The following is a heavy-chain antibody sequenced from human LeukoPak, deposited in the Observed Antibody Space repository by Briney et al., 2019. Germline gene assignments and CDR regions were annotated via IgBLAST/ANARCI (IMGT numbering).Heavy chain of an antibody. V-gene: IGHV1-69*13. CDR3: ARARAVEGAGAVLSNS. Sequence: SVKVSCKASGGTFSSYAISWVRQAPGQGLEWMGGIIPIFGTANYAQKFQGRVTITADESTSTAYMELSSLRSEDTAVYYCARARAVEGAGAVLSNSWGLGPLVIVS. CDR2: IIPIFGTA. J-gene: IGHJ2*01. CDR1: GGTFSSYA. D-gene: IGHD4-23*01.